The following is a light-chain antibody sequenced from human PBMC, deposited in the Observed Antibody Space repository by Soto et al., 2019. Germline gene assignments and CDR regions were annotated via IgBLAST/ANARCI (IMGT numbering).Light chain of an antibody. Sequence: VMTQSPLSLPVTPGEPASISCRSSQSLLHSNGYNYLDWHLQKAGQSPQLLIYLGSNRASGVPARGIASGSGSDFTLNISTVEAEDVEVYYCMEGLRAPLTFGGGTKVEIK. V-gene: IGKV2-28*01. CDR1: QSLLHSNGYNY. J-gene: IGKJ4*01. CDR2: LGS. CDR3: MEGLRAPLT.